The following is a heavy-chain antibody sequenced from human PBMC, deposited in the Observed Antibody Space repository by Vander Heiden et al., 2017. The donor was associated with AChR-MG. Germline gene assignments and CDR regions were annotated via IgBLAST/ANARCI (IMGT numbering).Heavy chain of an antibody. CDR2: ISVSGGST. Sequence: EVQLLESGGGLVQPGGSLRLSCAASGFTFSSYAMSWVRQAPGKGLEWVSAISVSGGSTYYAYSVKGRFTISRDNSKNTLYLQMNSLRAEDTAVYYCAKDRVGTRSSGSDLDYWGQGTLVTVSS. J-gene: IGHJ4*02. D-gene: IGHD6-19*01. CDR3: AKDRVGTRSSGSDLDY. CDR1: GFTFSSYA. V-gene: IGHV3-23*01.